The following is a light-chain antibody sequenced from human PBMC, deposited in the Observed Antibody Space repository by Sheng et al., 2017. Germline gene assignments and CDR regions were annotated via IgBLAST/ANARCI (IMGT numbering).Light chain of an antibody. Sequence: QMTQSPSSLSASVGDRVTITCRTSQSITSYLNWYRQKPGKAPELLIYAAANLRSGVPSRFSGSGSGTDFTLTISSLQPEDFATYYCQQIYSIPYTFGQGTKLEIK. J-gene: IGKJ2*01. CDR1: QSITSY. CDR3: QQIYSIPYT. CDR2: AAA. V-gene: IGKV1-39*01.